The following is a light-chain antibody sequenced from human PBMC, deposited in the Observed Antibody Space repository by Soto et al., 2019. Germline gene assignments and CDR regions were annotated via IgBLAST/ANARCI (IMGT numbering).Light chain of an antibody. V-gene: IGKV3-15*01. J-gene: IGKJ5*01. CDR3: QQRSRWPPIT. Sequence: EIVLTQSPATLSVSPGERATLSCRASQSVGNTLAWYQQQPGQTPRLLIYGASTTATGIPARFSGSGSGTEFTLTIDSLQSEDFAVYYCQQRSRWPPITFGQGTRLEIK. CDR2: GAS. CDR1: QSVGNT.